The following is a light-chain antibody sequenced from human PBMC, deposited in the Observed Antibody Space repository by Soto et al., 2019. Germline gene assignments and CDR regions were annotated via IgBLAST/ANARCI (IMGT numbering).Light chain of an antibody. CDR1: MRDVGAYNL. CDR2: EVR. Sequence: QSALTQPASVSGSAGQSITISCSGTMRDVGAYNLVSWYQQHPGTAPKLIIYEVRNRPSGISSRFSGSRSGNTASLTISGLQSEDEGDYYCATWDGSLPAEVFGGGTKLTVL. CDR3: ATWDGSLPAEV. V-gene: IGLV2-14*01. J-gene: IGLJ2*01.